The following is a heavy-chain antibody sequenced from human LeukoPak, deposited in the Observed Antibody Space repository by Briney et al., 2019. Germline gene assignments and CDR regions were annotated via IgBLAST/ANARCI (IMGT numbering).Heavy chain of an antibody. D-gene: IGHD6-19*01. Sequence: GGSLRLSCAASGFTFSRYVMSWVRQAPGKGLEWVSVIYSGGSTYYADSVKGRFTISRDNSKNTLYLQMNSLRAEDTAVYYCARYTHSSGFDYWGQGTLVTVSS. V-gene: IGHV3-53*01. CDR3: ARYTHSSGFDY. CDR1: GFTFSRYV. CDR2: IYSGGST. J-gene: IGHJ4*02.